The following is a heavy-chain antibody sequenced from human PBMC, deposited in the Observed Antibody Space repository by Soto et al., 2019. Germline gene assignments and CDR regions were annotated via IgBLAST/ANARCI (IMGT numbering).Heavy chain of an antibody. D-gene: IGHD3-22*01. CDR3: ARDPNYYDSSGEGNWFDP. CDR1: GFTFSSYA. J-gene: IGHJ5*02. Sequence: PGGSLRLSCAASGFTFSSYAMSWVRQAPGKGLEWVSAISGSGGSTYYADSVKGRVTMTTDTSTSTAYMELRSLRSDDTAVYYCARDPNYYDSSGEGNWFDPWGQGTLVTVSS. CDR2: ISGSGGST. V-gene: IGHV3-23*01.